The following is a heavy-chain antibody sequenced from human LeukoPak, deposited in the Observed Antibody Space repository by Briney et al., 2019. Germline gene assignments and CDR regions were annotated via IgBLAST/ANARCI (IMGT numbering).Heavy chain of an antibody. V-gene: IGHV3-30*02. CDR2: IRYDGSNK. CDR3: AKVDYGDRYDAFDI. CDR1: GFTFSSYG. Sequence: GGSLRLSCAASGFTFSSYGMHWVRQAPGKGLGWVAFIRYDGSNKYYADSVKGRFTISRDNSKNTLYLQMNSLRAEDTAVYYCAKVDYGDRYDAFDIWGQGTMVTVSS. D-gene: IGHD4-17*01. J-gene: IGHJ3*02.